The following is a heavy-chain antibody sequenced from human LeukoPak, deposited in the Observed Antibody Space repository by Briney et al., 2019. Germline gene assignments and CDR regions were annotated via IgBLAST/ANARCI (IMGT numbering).Heavy chain of an antibody. D-gene: IGHD3-22*01. J-gene: IGHJ4*02. V-gene: IGHV3-30*18. CDR1: GFTFSSYG. CDR3: AKEKEDYYDSSGYSPLGY. Sequence: PGGSLRLSCAASGFTFSSYGMHWVRQAPGKGLEWVAVISYDGGNKYYADSVKGRFTISRDNSKNTLYLQMNSLRAEDTAVYYCAKEKEDYYDSSGYSPLGYWGQGTLVTVSS. CDR2: ISYDGGNK.